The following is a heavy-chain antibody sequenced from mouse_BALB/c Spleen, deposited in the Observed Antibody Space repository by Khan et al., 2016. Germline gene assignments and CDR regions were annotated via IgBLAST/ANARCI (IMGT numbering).Heavy chain of an antibody. V-gene: IGHV1-62-2*01. Sequence: QVQLQQSGAELVKPGASVNLSCKASGYIFTEYTIHWIKLRPGLGLEWIGRIFPGRGSTTYNETFKDRATLTADHSSTTVYMHLSRLTSEDSAVYCGARHAYCCSYAMDYWGPGTAVTVCS. CDR1: GYIFTEYT. CDR3: ARHAYCCSYAMDY. J-gene: IGHJ4*01. D-gene: IGHD1-1*01. CDR2: IFPGRGST.